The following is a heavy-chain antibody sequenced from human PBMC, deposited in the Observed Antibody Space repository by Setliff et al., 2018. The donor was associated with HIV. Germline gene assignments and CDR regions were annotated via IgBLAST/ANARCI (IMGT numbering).Heavy chain of an antibody. CDR2: FDPEDGEA. CDR3: ATRTRWIQLSFDGIFDY. CDR1: GYTLTELS. Sequence: ASVQVFCKVSGYTLTELSIHCVRQAFGKGLEWMGGFDPEDGEAIYAQKFQGRVIVTEDTSTDTAYMELSSLTSGDAAVYYCATRTRWIQLSFDGIFDYWGQGTPGTVSS. D-gene: IGHD5-18*01. J-gene: IGHJ4*02. V-gene: IGHV1-24*01.